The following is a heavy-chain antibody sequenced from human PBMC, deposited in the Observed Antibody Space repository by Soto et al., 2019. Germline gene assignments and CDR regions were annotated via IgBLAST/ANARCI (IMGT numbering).Heavy chain of an antibody. J-gene: IGHJ6*02. V-gene: IGHV3-30-3*01. CDR3: ARDRGNWNYAGYYYGMDV. CDR2: ISYDGSNK. D-gene: IGHD1-7*01. CDR1: GFTFSSYA. Sequence: FLRLSCAASGFTFSSYAMHWVRQAPGKGLEWVAVISYDGSNKYYADSVKGRFTISRDNSKNTLYLQMNSLRAEDTAVYYCARDRGNWNYAGYYYGMDVWGQGTTVTVSS.